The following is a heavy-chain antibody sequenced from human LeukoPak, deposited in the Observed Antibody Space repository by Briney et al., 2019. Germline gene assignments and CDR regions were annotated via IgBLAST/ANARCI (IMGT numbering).Heavy chain of an antibody. D-gene: IGHD2-2*01. V-gene: IGHV5-51*01. CDR1: GYSFTSYW. CDR3: ARLLGYCSSTSCYSGAYNWFDP. J-gene: IGHJ5*02. CDR2: IYPGDSDT. Sequence: GESLKISCKGSGYSFTSYWIGWVRQMPGKGLEWMGTIYPGDSDTRYSPSFQGQVTISADKSISTAYLQWSSLKASDTAMYYCARLLGYCSSTSCYSGAYNWFDPWGQGTLVTVSS.